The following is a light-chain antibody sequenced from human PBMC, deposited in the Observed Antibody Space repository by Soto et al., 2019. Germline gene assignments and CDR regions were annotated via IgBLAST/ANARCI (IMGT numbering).Light chain of an antibody. V-gene: IGLV2-14*01. CDR1: SRDVGGYNY. CDR3: SSYTSSSTRV. CDR2: DVS. J-gene: IGLJ1*01. Sequence: QSALTQPASESGSPGQSITISCTGTSRDVGGYNYVSWYQQHPGKAPKLMIYDVSNRPSGVSNRFSGSKSGNTASLTISGLQAEDEADYYCSSYTSSSTRVFGTGTKMTVL.